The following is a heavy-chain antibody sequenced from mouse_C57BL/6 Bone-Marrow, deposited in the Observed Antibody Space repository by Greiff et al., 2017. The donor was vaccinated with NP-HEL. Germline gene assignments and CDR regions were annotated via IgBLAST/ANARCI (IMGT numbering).Heavy chain of an antibody. J-gene: IGHJ2*01. Sequence: EVQLQQSGAELVKPGASVKLSCTASGFNIKDYYMHWVKQRTEQGLEWIGRIAPEYGETKSAPKFQGKATITADTSSNTAYLQLSSLTSEDTAVYYCASTGAYYSNYVGFDYWGQGTTLTVSS. V-gene: IGHV14-2*01. D-gene: IGHD2-5*01. CDR3: ASTGAYYSNYVGFDY. CDR1: GFNIKDYY. CDR2: IAPEYGET.